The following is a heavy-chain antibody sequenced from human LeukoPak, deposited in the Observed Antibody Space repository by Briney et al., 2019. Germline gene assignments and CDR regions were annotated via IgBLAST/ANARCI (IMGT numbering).Heavy chain of an antibody. CDR3: ARGGWFGELLFDY. CDR1: GFTFDEYG. V-gene: IGHV3-20*04. CDR2: INWNGGST. J-gene: IGHJ4*02. Sequence: GGSLRLSCAASGFTFDEYGMSWVRQAPGKGLEWVSGINWNGGSTGYADSVKSRFTISRDNAKNSLYLQMNSLRAEDTALYYCARGGWFGELLFDYWGQGTLVTVSS. D-gene: IGHD3-10*01.